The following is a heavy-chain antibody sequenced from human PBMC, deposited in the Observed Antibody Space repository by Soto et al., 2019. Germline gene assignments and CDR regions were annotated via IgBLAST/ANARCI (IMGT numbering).Heavy chain of an antibody. D-gene: IGHD1-1*01. CDR2: IAPGDFET. J-gene: IGHJ4*02. Sequence: PGESLKISCKGSGYSFISYWIGWVRQMPGKGLEWMGIIAPGDFETRYSPSVQGQVTISADKSISTAYLQWSSLKASDTAMYYCARSLNWNDVFYFDYWGQGTLVTVSS. V-gene: IGHV5-51*01. CDR3: ARSLNWNDVFYFDY. CDR1: GYSFISYW.